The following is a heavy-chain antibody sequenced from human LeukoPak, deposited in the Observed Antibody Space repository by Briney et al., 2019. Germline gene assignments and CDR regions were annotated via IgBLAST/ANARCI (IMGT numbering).Heavy chain of an antibody. CDR1: GGSISSSNYY. D-gene: IGHD3-22*01. CDR3: ARGQHFRVYDSSDYYPY. CDR2: IYYSGST. V-gene: IGHV4-39*07. J-gene: IGHJ4*02. Sequence: SETLSLTCTVSGGSISSSNYYWGWIRQPPGKGLKWIGSIYYSGSTYYNPSLKSRVTISVDTSKNQFSLKLSSVTAADTAVYYCARGQHFRVYDSSDYYPYWGQGTLVTVSS.